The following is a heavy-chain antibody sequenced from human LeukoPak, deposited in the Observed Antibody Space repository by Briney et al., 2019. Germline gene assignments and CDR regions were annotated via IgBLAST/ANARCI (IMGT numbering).Heavy chain of an antibody. CDR3: ARDADGPGSLIDY. J-gene: IGHJ4*02. CDR1: GFTFSTYW. V-gene: IGHV3-74*01. D-gene: IGHD1-14*01. Sequence: PGESLRLSCAASGFTFSTYWMQWVRQAPGKGLEWVSRGSSDGSTTTYADSVMGRFTISRDNGKNTLYLQMNSLRAEDTAVYYCARDADGPGSLIDYWGQGTLVTVSS. CDR2: GSSDGSTT.